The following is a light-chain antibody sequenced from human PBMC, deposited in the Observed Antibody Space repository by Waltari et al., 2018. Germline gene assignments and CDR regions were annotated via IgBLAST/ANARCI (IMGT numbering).Light chain of an antibody. CDR2: KAS. CDR3: QEYDSLPVT. Sequence: DIQMTQSPSTLSASVGDSVTTTCRASQSVKNNLAWYQQKPGKAPKTVIDKASRLESGVSSRFRGSGFGTEFTLNISILQPDDFAAYYCQEYDSLPVTFGGGTKVEIK. CDR1: QSVKNN. J-gene: IGKJ4*01. V-gene: IGKV1-5*03.